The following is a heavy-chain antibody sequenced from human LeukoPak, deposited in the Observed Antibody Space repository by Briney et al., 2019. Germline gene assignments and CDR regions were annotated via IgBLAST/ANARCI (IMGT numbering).Heavy chain of an antibody. V-gene: IGHV3-48*03. J-gene: IGHJ4*02. CDR2: ISSGGSNM. CDR1: GFTFSKYE. Sequence: PGGSLRLSCAPSGFTFSKYEMNWVRRAPGKGLEWFSYISSGGSNMYYSDSVKGRFTISRDNDKNSLYLQMNSLRAEDTAVYYCAREGNYYGSESYYNGIPYFDYWGQGTLVTVSS. D-gene: IGHD3-10*01. CDR3: AREGNYYGSESYYNGIPYFDY.